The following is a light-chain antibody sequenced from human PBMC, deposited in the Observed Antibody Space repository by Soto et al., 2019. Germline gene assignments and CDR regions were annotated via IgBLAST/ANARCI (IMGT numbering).Light chain of an antibody. CDR2: DTS. Sequence: DIVLTQSPATLSLSPGDTATLSCRATQSVSIYLAWYQQKPGQAPRLLIYDTSHRATGIPARFSGSGSGTDFTLTISSLEPEDFAVYYCQQRANWPPLTFGGGTKVEIK. CDR3: QQRANWPPLT. CDR1: QSVSIY. V-gene: IGKV3-11*01. J-gene: IGKJ4*01.